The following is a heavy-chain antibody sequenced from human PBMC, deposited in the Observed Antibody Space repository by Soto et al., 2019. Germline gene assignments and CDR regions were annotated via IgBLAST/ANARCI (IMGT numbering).Heavy chain of an antibody. CDR3: ARAPIVVAVPLDY. CDR2: ISAYNGNT. D-gene: IGHD2-15*01. J-gene: IGHJ4*02. V-gene: IGHV1-18*01. CDR1: GYSFPSYG. Sequence: ASVKVSCKASGYSFPSYGISWVRQAPGQGLEWMGWISAYNGNTNYAQKLQDRVTMTTDTSTSTAYMELRSLSSDDTAVYYCARAPIVVAVPLDYWGQGTPVTVSS.